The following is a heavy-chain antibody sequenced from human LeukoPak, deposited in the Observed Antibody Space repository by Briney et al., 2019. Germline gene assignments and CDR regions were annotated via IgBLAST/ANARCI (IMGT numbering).Heavy chain of an antibody. CDR1: GGSISSGGYY. J-gene: IGHJ5*02. CDR3: ARDSSGWFDP. CDR2: IYYSGST. V-gene: IGHV4-31*03. Sequence: PSETLSLTCTVSGGSISSGGYYWSWIRQHPGKGLEWIGYIYYSGSTSYNPSLKSRVTISVDTSKNQFSLKLSSVTAADTAVYYCARDSSGWFDPWGQGTLVTVSS. D-gene: IGHD3-10*01.